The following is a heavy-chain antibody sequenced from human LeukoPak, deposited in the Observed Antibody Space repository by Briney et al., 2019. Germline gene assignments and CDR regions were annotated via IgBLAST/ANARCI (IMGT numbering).Heavy chain of an antibody. V-gene: IGHV3-23*01. J-gene: IGHJ4*02. Sequence: PGGSLRLSCAASGFTFSSYAMSWVRQPPGKGLEWVSGISGSDGSTNYADSVKGRFTISSDNSKNTLYLQMNSLRAEDTAVYYCAKDRLYTIFGVVRNYFDYWGQGTLVTVSS. D-gene: IGHD3-3*01. CDR1: GFTFSSYA. CDR3: AKDRLYTIFGVVRNYFDY. CDR2: ISGSDGST.